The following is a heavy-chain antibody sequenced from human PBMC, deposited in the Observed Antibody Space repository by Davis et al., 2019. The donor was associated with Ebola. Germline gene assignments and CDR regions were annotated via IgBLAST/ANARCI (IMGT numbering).Heavy chain of an antibody. CDR2: ISTSGSTI. D-gene: IGHD4-17*01. V-gene: IGHV3-11*01. CDR3: VRDRPITVTTYWYFDV. CDR1: GFTLSDYY. J-gene: IGHJ2*01. Sequence: GESLKISCAASGFTLSDYYMSWIRQAPGKGLEWISYISTSGSTIFYADSVKGRFTISRDNDKNSLYLQMNSLTAEDTAVYYCVRDRPITVTTYWYFDVWGRGTLATVSS.